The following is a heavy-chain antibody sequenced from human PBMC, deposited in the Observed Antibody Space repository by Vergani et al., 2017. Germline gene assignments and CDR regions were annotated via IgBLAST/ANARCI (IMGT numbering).Heavy chain of an antibody. J-gene: IGHJ6*02. CDR2: IWYDGSNK. CDR1: GFTFSSYG. Sequence: QVQLVESGGGVVQPGRSLRLSCAASGFTFSSYGMHWVRQAPGKGLEWVAVIWYDGSNKYYADSVKGRFTISRDNSKNTLYLKMNRLRAEDTAVYYCARDFFGSGSWGIGVNYYYYGMDVWGQGTTVTVSS. D-gene: IGHD3-10*01. CDR3: ARDFFGSGSWGIGVNYYYYGMDV. V-gene: IGHV3-33*01.